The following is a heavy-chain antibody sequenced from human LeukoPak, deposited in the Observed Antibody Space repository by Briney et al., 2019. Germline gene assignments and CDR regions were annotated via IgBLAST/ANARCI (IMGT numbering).Heavy chain of an antibody. CDR2: ICGSGGNT. CDR1: RFTVSDNF. CDR3: VRDGDIVVVITFNY. D-gene: IGHD3-22*01. V-gene: IGHV3-23*01. J-gene: IGHJ4*02. Sequence: GGSLRLSCAASRFTVSDNFMTWVRQAPGKGLEWVSAICGSGGNTYYADSVEGRFTISRDNSKNTLYLQMDRMRVEDSAVYYCVRDGDIVVVITFNYWGQGSLVTVSS.